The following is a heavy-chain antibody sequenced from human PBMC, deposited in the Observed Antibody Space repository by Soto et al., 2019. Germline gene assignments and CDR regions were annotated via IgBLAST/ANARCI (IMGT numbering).Heavy chain of an antibody. CDR1: GYTFSSYA. V-gene: IGHV3-23*01. D-gene: IGHD2-21*01. CDR2: VSGSGGDT. CDR3: AKESSAAIHYWSGMDV. Sequence: GGSLRLSCAASGYTFSSYAIIWVRQAPGKGLESISSVSGSGGDTYYADSVKGRFTISRDNSKNTVYLQMNSLTAEDTAVYYCAKESSAAIHYWSGMDVWGQGTSVTVSS. J-gene: IGHJ6*02.